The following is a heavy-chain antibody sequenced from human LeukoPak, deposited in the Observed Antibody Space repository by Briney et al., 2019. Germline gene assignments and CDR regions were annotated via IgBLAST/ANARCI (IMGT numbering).Heavy chain of an antibody. CDR3: ARDYSGNRFAY. CDR2: INSDGSGT. V-gene: IGHV3-74*01. Sequence: GGSLRLSCAASGFIFISFWMHWVRQVPGEGLVWVSRINSDGSGTRYADSVKGRFTISRDNAKNTLYLQMNSLRAEDTAVYYCARDYSGNRFAYWGQGTLVTVSS. J-gene: IGHJ4*02. CDR1: GFIFISFW. D-gene: IGHD4-23*01.